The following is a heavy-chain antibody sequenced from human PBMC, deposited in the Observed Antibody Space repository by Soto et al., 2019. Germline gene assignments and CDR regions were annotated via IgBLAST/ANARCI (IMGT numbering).Heavy chain of an antibody. CDR1: GGCSISSSYC. CDR2: VLYTGST. CDR3: ARPDYGDFWVYLDS. Sequence: SETMPLTCSVSGGCSISSSYCWAWLRQPPGKGLEWIGTVLYTGSTYYNPSLKSRVTLSVDRSKNQFSLRLNSVTAADTAVYYCARPDYGDFWVYLDSWGRGTLVTVSS. D-gene: IGHD4-17*01. J-gene: IGHJ4*02. V-gene: IGHV4-39*01.